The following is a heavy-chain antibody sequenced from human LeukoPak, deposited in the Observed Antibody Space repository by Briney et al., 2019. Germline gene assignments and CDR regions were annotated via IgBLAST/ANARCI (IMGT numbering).Heavy chain of an antibody. V-gene: IGHV3-15*04. Sequence: MSGGSLRLSCAASGFTFSNAWMSWVRQAPGKGLEWVGRIESKTDGGTTDYAAPVKGRFTISRDDSKDTLYLQMNSLRTEDTAVYYCTSLRGSSSQYFQYWGQGTLVTVSS. J-gene: IGHJ1*01. CDR1: GFTFSNAW. D-gene: IGHD6-13*01. CDR3: TSLRGSSSQYFQY. CDR2: IESKTDGGTT.